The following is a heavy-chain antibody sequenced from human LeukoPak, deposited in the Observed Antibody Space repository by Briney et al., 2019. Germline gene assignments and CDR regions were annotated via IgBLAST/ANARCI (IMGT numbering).Heavy chain of an antibody. V-gene: IGHV3-66*02. CDR3: ARSPPRSITGMFAPYYFDY. D-gene: IGHD1-20*01. J-gene: IGHJ4*02. CDR2: IYSGGST. Sequence: GGSLGLSCAASGFTVSSNYMSWVRQAPGKGLEWVSVIYSGGSTYYADSVKGRFTISRDNSKNTLYLQMNSLRAEGTAVYYCARSPPRSITGMFAPYYFDYWGQGTLVTVSS. CDR1: GFTVSSNY.